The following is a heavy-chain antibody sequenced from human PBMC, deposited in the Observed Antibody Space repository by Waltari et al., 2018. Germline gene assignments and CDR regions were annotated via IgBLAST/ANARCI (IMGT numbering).Heavy chain of an antibody. J-gene: IGHJ4*02. D-gene: IGHD2-8*02. CDR1: GHTFTGFY. CDR3: ARDHHSDCPGGVCFHFDY. CDR2: INPDRGAT. V-gene: IGHV1-2*06. Sequence: QVQLVQSGAEVKKPGASVTVSCKTSGHTFTGFYIDWMRQAPGQGLEYMGRINPDRGATDYAQKFEGRLTMTRDTSINTAYMEMSSLTPDDTAVFYCARDHHSDCPGGVCFHFDYWGQGTLVTVSS.